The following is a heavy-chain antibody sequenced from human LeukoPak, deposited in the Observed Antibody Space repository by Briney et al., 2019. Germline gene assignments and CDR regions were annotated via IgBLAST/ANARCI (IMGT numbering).Heavy chain of an antibody. CDR2: IGTAGDT. CDR3: ARVRKYSGYYSWYFDL. CDR1: GFTFSSCG. D-gene: IGHD5-12*01. V-gene: IGHV3-13*01. Sequence: PGGSLRLSCAASGFTFSSCGMHWVRQATGKGLEWVSAIGTAGDTYYPGSVKGRFTISRENAKNSLYLQMNSLRAGDTAVYYCARVRKYSGYYSWYFDLWGRGTLVTVSS. J-gene: IGHJ2*01.